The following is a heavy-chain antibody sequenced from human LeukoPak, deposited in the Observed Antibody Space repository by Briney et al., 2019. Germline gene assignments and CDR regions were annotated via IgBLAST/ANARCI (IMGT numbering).Heavy chain of an antibody. J-gene: IGHJ1*01. CDR3: ATVSYYYDSSGYQGYFQH. CDR2: FDPEDGET. V-gene: IGHV1-24*01. D-gene: IGHD3-22*01. CDR1: GYTLTELS. Sequence: ASVKVSCKVSGYTLTELSIHWVRQAPGKGHEWMGGFDPEDGETIYAQRFQGRVTMTEDTSTDTAYMELSSLRSEDAAVYYCATVSYYYDSSGYQGYFQHWGQGTLVTVSS.